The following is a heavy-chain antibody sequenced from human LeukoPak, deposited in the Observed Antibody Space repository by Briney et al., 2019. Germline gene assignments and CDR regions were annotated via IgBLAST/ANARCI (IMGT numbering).Heavy chain of an antibody. CDR3: AKTYYDFWSGYFLDY. V-gene: IGHV3-23*01. J-gene: IGHJ4*02. Sequence: GGSLRLSCAASGFTFSSYAMSWVRQAPGKGLEWVSAISGSGGSTYYADSVKGRFTISRVNSKNTLYLQMNSLRAEDTAVYYCAKTYYDFWSGYFLDYWGQGTLVTVSS. CDR2: ISGSGGST. CDR1: GFTFSSYA. D-gene: IGHD3-3*01.